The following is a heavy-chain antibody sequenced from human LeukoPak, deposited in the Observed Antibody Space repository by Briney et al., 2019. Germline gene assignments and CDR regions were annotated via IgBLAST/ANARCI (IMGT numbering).Heavy chain of an antibody. CDR3: ARGRFGDPPPSN. D-gene: IGHD3-10*01. V-gene: IGHV4-59*01. J-gene: IGHJ4*02. Sequence: SETLSLTCTVSGGSISSYYWSWIRQPPGKGLEWIGYIYYSGSTNYNPSLKSRVTISVDTSKNQFSLKLSSVTAADTAVYYCARGRFGDPPPSNWGQGTLVTVSS. CDR2: IYYSGST. CDR1: GGSISSYY.